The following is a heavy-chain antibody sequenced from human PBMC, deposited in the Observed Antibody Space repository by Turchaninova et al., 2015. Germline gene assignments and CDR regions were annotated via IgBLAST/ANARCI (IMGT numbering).Heavy chain of an antibody. V-gene: IGHV4-34*01. J-gene: IGHJ4*02. D-gene: IGHD3-22*01. CDR1: GGSFSGYY. CDR2: INHSGST. Sequence: QVQLQQWGAGLLKPSETLSPTCPVYGGSFSGYYWSWIRQPPGKGREWIGEINHSGSTNYNPSLKSRVTISVDTSKNQFSLKLSSVTAADTAVYYCARGRYYDSSGYCDFDYWGQGTLVTVSS. CDR3: ARGRYYDSSGYCDFDY.